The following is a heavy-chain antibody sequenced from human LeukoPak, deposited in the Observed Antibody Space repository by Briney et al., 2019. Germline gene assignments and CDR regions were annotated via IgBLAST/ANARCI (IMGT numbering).Heavy chain of an antibody. Sequence: GGSLRLSCAASGFTFSSYWMSWVRQAPGKGLEWVANIKQDGSEKYYVDSVKGRFTISRDNAKNSLYLQMNSLRAEDTAVYYCARDFICSSTSYNGYWGQGTLVTVSS. V-gene: IGHV3-7*03. D-gene: IGHD2-2*01. CDR3: ARDFICSSTSYNGY. J-gene: IGHJ4*02. CDR1: GFTFSSYW. CDR2: IKQDGSEK.